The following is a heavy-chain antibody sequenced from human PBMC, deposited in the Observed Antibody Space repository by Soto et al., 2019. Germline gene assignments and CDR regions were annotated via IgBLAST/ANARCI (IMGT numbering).Heavy chain of an antibody. V-gene: IGHV4-39*01. CDR1: GGSISSSSYY. CDR2: IYYSGST. CDR3: ARLGDSSGIPFLTNWFDP. J-gene: IGHJ5*02. Sequence: NPSETLSLTCTVSGGSISSSSYYWGWIRQPPGKGLEWIGSIYYSGSTYYNPSLKSRVTISVDTSKNQFSLKLSSVTAADTAVYYCARLGDSSGIPFLTNWFDPWGQGTLVTVSS. D-gene: IGHD3-22*01.